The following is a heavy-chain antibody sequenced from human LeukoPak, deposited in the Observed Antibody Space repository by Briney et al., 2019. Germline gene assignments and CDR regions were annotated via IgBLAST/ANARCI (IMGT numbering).Heavy chain of an antibody. V-gene: IGHV1-2*02. CDR2: INPNSGGT. Sequence: ASVKVSCTASGYTFTGYYMRWVRQAPGQGLEWMGWINPNSGGTNYEQKFQGRVTMTRTTSISEAYMALSRLRSDDTAVYYCARDGTGVYNLVQYWGQGTLVTVSS. CDR1: GYTFTGYY. D-gene: IGHD5-24*01. J-gene: IGHJ4*02. CDR3: ARDGTGVYNLVQY.